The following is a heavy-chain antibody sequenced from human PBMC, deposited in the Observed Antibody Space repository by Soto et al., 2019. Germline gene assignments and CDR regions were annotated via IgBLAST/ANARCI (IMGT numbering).Heavy chain of an antibody. Sequence: PGGSLRLSCAASGLTFSSYAMSGVRQAPGKGLEWVSAISGSAGSTYYAASVKGRFTISRDNSKNTLYLQMNSLRADDTALYYCAQDPFYGFDTSGYHWLDPWGQGTLVTVSS. J-gene: IGHJ5*02. CDR1: GLTFSSYA. CDR3: AQDPFYGFDTSGYHWLDP. V-gene: IGHV3-23*01. D-gene: IGHD3-22*01. CDR2: ISGSAGST.